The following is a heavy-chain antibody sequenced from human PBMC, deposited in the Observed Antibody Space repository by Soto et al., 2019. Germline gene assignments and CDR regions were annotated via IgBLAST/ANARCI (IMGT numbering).Heavy chain of an antibody. CDR1: GFTFSSYW. D-gene: IGHD6-6*01. V-gene: IGHV3-7*01. Sequence: VQLVESGGGLVQPGGSLRLSCAASGFTFSSYWMSWVRQAPGKGLEWVANIKQDGSEKYYVDSVKGRFTISRDNAKNSLSLQMNSLRAEDTAVYYCASWRSSSSWYYYYYMDVWGKGTTVTVSS. CDR2: IKQDGSEK. CDR3: ASWRSSSSWYYYYYMDV. J-gene: IGHJ6*03.